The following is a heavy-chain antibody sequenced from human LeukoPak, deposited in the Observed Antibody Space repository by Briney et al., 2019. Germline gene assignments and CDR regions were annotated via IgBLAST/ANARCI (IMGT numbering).Heavy chain of an antibody. V-gene: IGHV3-74*01. Sequence: GGSLRLSCAASGFIFSTYGMHWVRQAPGKGLVWVSRSKNDGRSTSYADSVKGRFTISRDSAKNTLFLQMDSLGAEDTAVYYCARAGYSSGWYYFDYWGQGTLVTVSS. J-gene: IGHJ4*02. CDR2: SKNDGRST. CDR3: ARAGYSSGWYYFDY. CDR1: GFIFSTYG. D-gene: IGHD6-19*01.